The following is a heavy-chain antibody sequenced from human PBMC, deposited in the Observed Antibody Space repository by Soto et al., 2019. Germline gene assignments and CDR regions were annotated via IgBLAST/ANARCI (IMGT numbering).Heavy chain of an antibody. CDR3: ARGAGQWPPRDYYGMDV. D-gene: IGHD6-19*01. J-gene: IGHJ6*02. CDR1: GDSVSSNSAA. V-gene: IGHV6-1*01. Sequence: SQTLSLTCAISGDSVSSNSAAWNWIRQSPSRGLEWLGRTYYRSKWYNDYAVSVKSRITINPDTSKNQFSLQLNSVTPEDTAVYYCARGAGQWPPRDYYGMDVWGQGTTVTVSS. CDR2: TYYRSKWYN.